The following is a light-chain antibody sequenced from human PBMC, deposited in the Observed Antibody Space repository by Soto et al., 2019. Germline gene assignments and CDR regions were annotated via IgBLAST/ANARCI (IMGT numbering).Light chain of an antibody. V-gene: IGKV1-5*01. CDR2: DAS. CDR1: QRISTW. Sequence: DIQMTQSPSTLSASVGDGVTITCRASQRISTWLAWYQQKPGKAPKLLISDASSLETGVPSRFSGSGSGTEFTLTISSLQPEDVATYFCQKYNSPPRTFGQGTKVDIK. J-gene: IGKJ1*01. CDR3: QKYNSPPRT.